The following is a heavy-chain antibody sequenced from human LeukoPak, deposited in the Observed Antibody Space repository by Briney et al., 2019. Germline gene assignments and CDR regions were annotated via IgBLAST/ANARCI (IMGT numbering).Heavy chain of an antibody. D-gene: IGHD2-15*01. CDR3: AKPAGSAVAPFDY. V-gene: IGHV3-30*04. CDR2: VSYDENNK. CDR1: GFSFSSYT. J-gene: IGHJ4*02. Sequence: PGRSLRLSCAASGFSFSSYTMHWVRQAPGKGLEWGAVVSYDENNKYYADSVKGRFTISRDNSKNTLYLQMNSLRAEDTAVYYCAKPAGSAVAPFDYWGQGTLVTVSS.